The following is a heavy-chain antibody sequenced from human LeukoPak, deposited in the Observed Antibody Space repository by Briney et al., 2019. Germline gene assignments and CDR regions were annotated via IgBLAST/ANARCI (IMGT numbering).Heavy chain of an antibody. CDR1: GFTWGSYW. V-gene: IGHV3-74*01. CDR2: INSDGSST. Sequence: GGSLRLACAAGGFTWGSYWMHWVRQALGKGLVWVSRINSDGSSTSYADSVKGRFTISRDNAKNTLYLQMNSLRAEDTAVYYCARGYYDILTGHNWFDPWGQGTLVTVSS. D-gene: IGHD3-9*01. CDR3: ARGYYDILTGHNWFDP. J-gene: IGHJ5*02.